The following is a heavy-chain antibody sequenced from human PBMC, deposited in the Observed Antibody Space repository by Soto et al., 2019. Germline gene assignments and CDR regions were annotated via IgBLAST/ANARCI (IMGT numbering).Heavy chain of an antibody. Sequence: SETLSLTCTVSGGSVTSDEDYWTWIRQSPGKGLEWIGYISNSGSTGYNPSLKTRLSMSVDRSKNQFTLRLTSVTAADTAVYFCATGSGSTYGYFDHWGQGTQVTVSS. J-gene: IGHJ4*02. CDR1: GGSVTSDEDY. D-gene: IGHD5-18*01. CDR3: ATGSGSTYGYFDH. CDR2: ISNSGST. V-gene: IGHV4-30-4*01.